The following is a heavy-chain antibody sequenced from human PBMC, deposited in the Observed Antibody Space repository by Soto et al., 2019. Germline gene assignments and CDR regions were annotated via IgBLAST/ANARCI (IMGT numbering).Heavy chain of an antibody. D-gene: IGHD2-2*01. CDR3: AKPPESSSTYYYYGLDV. J-gene: IGHJ6*02. V-gene: IGHV3-23*01. CDR1: GFTFSSYA. Sequence: PGGSLRLSCAASGFTFSSYAMSWVRQAPGKGLEWVSALSGSGATTYYADSVKGRFTISRDNSKNTLSLEMNSLRAEDTAVYYCAKPPESSSTYYYYGLDVWGQGTTVTVSS. CDR2: LSGSGATT.